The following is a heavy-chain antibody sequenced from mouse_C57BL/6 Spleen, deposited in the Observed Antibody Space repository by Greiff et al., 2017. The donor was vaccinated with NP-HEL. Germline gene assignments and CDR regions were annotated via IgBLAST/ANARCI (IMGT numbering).Heavy chain of an antibody. V-gene: IGHV1-69*01. CDR2: IDPSDSYT. CDR3: ARSGYDGGDY. D-gene: IGHD2-2*01. J-gene: IGHJ2*01. CDR1: GYTFTSYW. Sequence: QVQLQQSGAELVMPGASVKLSCKASGYTFTSYWMHWVKQRPGQGLEWIGEIDPSDSYTNYNQKFKGKSTLTVDKSSSTAYMQLSSLTSEDSAVYYCARSGYDGGDYWGQGTTLTVSS.